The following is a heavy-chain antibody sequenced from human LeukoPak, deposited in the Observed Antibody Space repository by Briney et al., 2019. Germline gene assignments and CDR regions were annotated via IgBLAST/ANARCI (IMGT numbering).Heavy chain of an antibody. J-gene: IGHJ4*02. D-gene: IGHD3-22*01. V-gene: IGHV3-21*01. CDR1: GFTFSSYS. CDR3: ARIHYYDSSEGGY. Sequence: GGSLRLSCAASGFTFSSYSMNWVRQAPGKGLEWVSSISSSSYIYYADSVKGRFTISRDNAKNSLYLQMNSLRAEDTAVYYCARIHYYDSSEGGYWGQGTLVTVSS. CDR2: ISSSSYI.